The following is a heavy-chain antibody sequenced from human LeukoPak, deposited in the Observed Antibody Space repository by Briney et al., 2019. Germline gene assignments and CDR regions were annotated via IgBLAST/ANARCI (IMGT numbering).Heavy chain of an antibody. CDR2: ITTGRGET. V-gene: IGHV1-3*03. D-gene: IGHD6-19*01. CDR1: GYTFTDYA. CDR3: ARGGKQWRGGNYFDS. J-gene: IGHJ4*02. Sequence: ASVEVSCKASGYTFTDYALHWVRRAPGESLEWMGWITTGRGETRYSQEFQRRITFTRDTSASTVYMDLSDLRSEDTAVYYCARGGKQWRGGNYFDSWGQGTLVAVSS.